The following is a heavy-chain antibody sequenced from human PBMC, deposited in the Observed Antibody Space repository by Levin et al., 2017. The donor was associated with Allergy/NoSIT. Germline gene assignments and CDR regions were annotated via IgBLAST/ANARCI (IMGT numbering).Heavy chain of an antibody. CDR2: ISGNNGDT. Sequence: AASVKVSCKASGYTFTSYGISWVRQAPGQGLEWMGWISGNNGDTYYAQKLQGRVTISTDTSTSTAYMELRTLISDDTAVYYCARDYKWNVDNWGQGTLVTVSS. J-gene: IGHJ4*02. CDR1: GYTFTSYG. D-gene: IGHD1-1*01. CDR3: ARDYKWNVDN. V-gene: IGHV1-18*01.